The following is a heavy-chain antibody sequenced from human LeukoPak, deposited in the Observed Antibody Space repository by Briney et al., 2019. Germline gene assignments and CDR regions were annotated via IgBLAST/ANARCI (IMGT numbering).Heavy chain of an antibody. V-gene: IGHV4-59*01. Sequence: SETLSLTCTVSGGSISSYYWSWIRQPPGKGLEWIGYIYYSGSTNYNPSLKSRVTISVDTSKNQFPLKLSSVTAADTAVYYCARGQLERRGWFDPWGQGTLVTVSS. CDR1: GGSISSYY. CDR3: ARGQLERRGWFDP. J-gene: IGHJ5*02. D-gene: IGHD1-1*01. CDR2: IYYSGST.